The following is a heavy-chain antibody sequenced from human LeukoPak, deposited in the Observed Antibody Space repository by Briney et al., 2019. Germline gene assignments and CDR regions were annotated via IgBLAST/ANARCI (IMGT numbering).Heavy chain of an antibody. J-gene: IGHJ4*02. CDR3: AREIQEDGYFDY. V-gene: IGHV3-30*02. Sequence: PGGSLRLSCAASGFTFSSYGMHWVRQAPGKGLEWVAFIRYDGSNKYYADSVKGRFTISRENSKNTLYLQMNSLRAEDTALYYCAREIQEDGYFDYWGQGTLVTVSS. CDR1: GFTFSSYG. CDR2: IRYDGSNK. D-gene: IGHD5-24*01.